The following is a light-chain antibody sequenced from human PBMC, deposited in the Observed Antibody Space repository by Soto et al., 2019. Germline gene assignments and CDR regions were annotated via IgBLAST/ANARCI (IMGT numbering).Light chain of an antibody. CDR3: CSYAGSGTYV. CDR1: SSDVGSYNL. Sequence: QSALTQPASVSGSPGQSITISCTGTSSDVGSYNLVSWYQQHPGKAPKLMIYEGSKRPSGVSNRFSGSKSGNTASLTISGLQADDETDYYCCSYAGSGTYVFGTGTKLTVL. V-gene: IGLV2-23*01. CDR2: EGS. J-gene: IGLJ1*01.